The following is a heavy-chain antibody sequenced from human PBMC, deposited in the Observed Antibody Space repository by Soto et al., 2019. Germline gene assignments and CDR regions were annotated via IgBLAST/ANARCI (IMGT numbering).Heavy chain of an antibody. CDR1: GGSISSGGYY. CDR3: ARVPTIYGDSLDDAFDI. V-gene: IGHV4-31*03. Sequence: QVQLQESGPGLVKPSQTLSLTCTVSGGSISSGGYYWSWIRQHPGKGLEWIGYIYYSGSTYYNPSFKSRVTLSVDTSKNQFSLKLSSVTAADTAVYYCARVPTIYGDSLDDAFDIWGQGTMVTVSS. CDR2: IYYSGST. J-gene: IGHJ3*02. D-gene: IGHD4-17*01.